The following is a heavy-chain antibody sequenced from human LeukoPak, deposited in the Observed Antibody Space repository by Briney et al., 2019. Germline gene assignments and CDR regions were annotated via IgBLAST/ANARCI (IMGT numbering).Heavy chain of an antibody. V-gene: IGHV3-11*01. D-gene: IGHD6-13*01. CDR1: GFTFSDYY. CDR2: ISSSGSTI. CDR3: ARGSSSWYEVVWTPDY. Sequence: GGSLRLSRAASGFTFSDYYMSWIRQAPGKGLEWVSYISSSGSTIYYADSVKGRFTISRDNAKNSLYLQMNSLRAEDTAVYYCARGSSSWYEVVWTPDYWGQGTLVTVSS. J-gene: IGHJ4*02.